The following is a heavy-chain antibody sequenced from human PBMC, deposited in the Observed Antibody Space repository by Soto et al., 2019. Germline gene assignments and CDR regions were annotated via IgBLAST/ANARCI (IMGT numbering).Heavy chain of an antibody. CDR3: AHRVFRTVFGWVTTNAIDFDF. CDR1: GFSLTTSAVA. CDR2: IYWDDDK. Sequence: QITLNESGPTVVRPTEPLTLTCRFSGFSLTTSAVAVGWIRQSPGKAPEWLALIYWDDDKRYSASLKSRLTLTTYISKNQVGLKVSDLDPTATGPAYWAHRVFRTVFGWVTTNAIDFDFWGQGAPVAFSS. D-gene: IGHD3-3*01. J-gene: IGHJ4*02. V-gene: IGHV2-5*02.